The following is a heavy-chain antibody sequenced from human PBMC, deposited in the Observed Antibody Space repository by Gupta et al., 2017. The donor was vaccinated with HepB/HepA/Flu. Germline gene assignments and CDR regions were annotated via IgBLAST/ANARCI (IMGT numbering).Heavy chain of an antibody. D-gene: IGHD3-10*01. Sequence: EVQLVESGGGLLQPGGSLRLSCAASGFTFSNYWMHWVRQAPGKGLGWVSRIESDGTTINDADSVKGRFTISRDNVKNTLYLQMNSLRAEDTAMYYCARGGVSGGSYYGVNWGQGTLVTVSS. V-gene: IGHV3-74*01. J-gene: IGHJ4*02. CDR2: IESDGTTI. CDR3: ARGGVSGGSYYGVN. CDR1: GFTFSNYW.